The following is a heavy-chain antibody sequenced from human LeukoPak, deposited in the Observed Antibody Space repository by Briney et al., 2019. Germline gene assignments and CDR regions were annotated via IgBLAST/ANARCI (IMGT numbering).Heavy chain of an antibody. CDR2: MNPNSGKT. Sequence: GASVKVSCKASGYTFTSYDINWVRQATGQGLEWMGYMNPNSGKTGYAQKFQGRVTMTRNTSISTAYMELSSLRSEDTAVYYCARQDYGDYEYWFDPWGQGTLVTVSS. J-gene: IGHJ5*02. V-gene: IGHV1-8*01. D-gene: IGHD4-17*01. CDR3: ARQDYGDYEYWFDP. CDR1: GYTFTSYD.